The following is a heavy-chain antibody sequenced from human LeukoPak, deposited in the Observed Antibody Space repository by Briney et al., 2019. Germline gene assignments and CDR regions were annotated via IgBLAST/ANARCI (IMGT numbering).Heavy chain of an antibody. CDR1: GFTFSNYG. Sequence: PGGSLRLSCAASGFTFSNYGMHWVRQAPGKGLEWVTFIRYDGSNKYYAGSVKGRFTISRDNSKNTLYLQMNSLRAEDTAVYYCAKDPYSSPYYGPGYLGQGTLVTVSS. D-gene: IGHD6-19*01. CDR2: IRYDGSNK. CDR3: AKDPYSSPYYGPGY. V-gene: IGHV3-30*02. J-gene: IGHJ4*02.